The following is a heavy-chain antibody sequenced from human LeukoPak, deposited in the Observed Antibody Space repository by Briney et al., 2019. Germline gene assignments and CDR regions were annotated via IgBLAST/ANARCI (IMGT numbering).Heavy chain of an antibody. V-gene: IGHV4-34*01. CDR1: GGSFSGYY. CDR3: ARDYQGGYGDKTVDY. D-gene: IGHD5-18*01. CDR2: INHSGST. Sequence: PSETLSLTCAVYGGSFSGYYWSWIRQPPGKGLEWIGEINHSGSTNYNPSLKSRVTISVDTSKNQFSLKLSSVTAADTAVYYCARDYQGGYGDKTVDYWGQGTLVTVSS. J-gene: IGHJ4*02.